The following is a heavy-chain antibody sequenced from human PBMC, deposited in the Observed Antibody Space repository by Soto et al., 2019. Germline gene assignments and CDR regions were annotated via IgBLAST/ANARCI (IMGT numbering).Heavy chain of an antibody. V-gene: IGHV3-74*01. Sequence: GGSLRLSCAASGFTFSSYAMSWVRQAPGKGLEWVSRINSDGSSTFYAGSVKGRFTVSRDNAKNTLYLQMNSLRAEDTAVYYCVVWHEQLVHEYWGQGTQVTVSS. CDR2: INSDGSST. J-gene: IGHJ4*02. CDR1: GFTFSSYA. CDR3: VVWHEQLVHEY. D-gene: IGHD6-6*01.